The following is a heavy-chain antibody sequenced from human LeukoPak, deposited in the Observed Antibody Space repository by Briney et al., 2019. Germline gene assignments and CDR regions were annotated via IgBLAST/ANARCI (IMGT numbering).Heavy chain of an antibody. CDR1: GGTFSSYA. Sequence: SEKVSCKASGGTFSSYAISWVRQAPGQGLEWMGRIIPILGIANYAQKFQGRVTITADKSTSTAYMELSSLRSEDTAVYYCARDIQDYYDSSGSDYWGQGTLVTVSS. CDR3: ARDIQDYYDSSGSDY. D-gene: IGHD3-22*01. J-gene: IGHJ4*02. CDR2: IIPILGIA. V-gene: IGHV1-69*04.